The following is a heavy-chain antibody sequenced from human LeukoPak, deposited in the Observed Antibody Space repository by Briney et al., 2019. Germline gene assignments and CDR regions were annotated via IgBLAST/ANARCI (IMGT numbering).Heavy chain of an antibody. D-gene: IGHD3-10*01. V-gene: IGHV3-48*04. J-gene: IGHJ4*02. CDR2: ISTSGSTI. CDR1: GFTFSSYW. CDR3: ARVAPGSGGGDY. Sequence: QSGGSLRLSCAASGFTFSSYWMHWVRQAPGKGLEWVSYISTSGSTIYYADSVKGRFTISRDNAKNSLYLQMNSLRAEDTAVYYCARVAPGSGGGDYWGQGTLVTVSS.